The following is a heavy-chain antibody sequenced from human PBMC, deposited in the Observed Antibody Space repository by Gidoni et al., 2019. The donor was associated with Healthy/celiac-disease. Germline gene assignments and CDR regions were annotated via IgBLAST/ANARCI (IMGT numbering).Heavy chain of an antibody. J-gene: IGHJ4*02. CDR1: GFPFSSYE. D-gene: IGHD1-26*01. CDR2: ISSSGSTI. V-gene: IGHV3-48*03. Sequence: EVQLVESGGGLVQPGGSLRLSCAASGFPFSSYEMNWVRQAPGKGLEWVSYISSSGSTIYYADSVKGRFTISRDNAKNSLYLQMNSLRAEDTAVYYCARTGGWELPFDYWGQGTLVTVSS. CDR3: ARTGGWELPFDY.